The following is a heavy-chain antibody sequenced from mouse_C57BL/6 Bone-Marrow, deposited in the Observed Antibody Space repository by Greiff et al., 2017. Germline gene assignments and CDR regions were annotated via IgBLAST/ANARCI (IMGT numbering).Heavy chain of an antibody. Sequence: DVMLVESGGGLVQPGESLTLSCESNEYEFPSHDMSWVRKTPEKRLELVAAINSDGGSTYYPDTMERRFIISRDNTKKTLYLQMSSLRSEDTALYYCARFYDYDVGAWFAYWGQGTLVTVSA. CDR3: ARFYDYDVGAWFAY. CDR2: INSDGGST. J-gene: IGHJ3*01. CDR1: EYEFPSHD. V-gene: IGHV5-2*01. D-gene: IGHD2-4*01.